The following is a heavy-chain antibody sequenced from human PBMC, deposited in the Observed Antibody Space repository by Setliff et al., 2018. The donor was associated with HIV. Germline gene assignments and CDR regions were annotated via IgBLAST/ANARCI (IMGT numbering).Heavy chain of an antibody. V-gene: IGHV1-46*01. CDR3: ARCYYDSSGPTDAFDI. J-gene: IGHJ3*02. CDR1: GYTFTNFY. Sequence: ASVKVSCKASGYTFTNFYMHWVRQAPGQGLEWMGLINPSGGRTSYAQKFQGRLTMTRDTSRSTVYMELSSLRSEDTAVYYCARCYYDSSGPTDAFDIWGQGTMVTVSS. CDR2: INPSGGRT. D-gene: IGHD3-22*01.